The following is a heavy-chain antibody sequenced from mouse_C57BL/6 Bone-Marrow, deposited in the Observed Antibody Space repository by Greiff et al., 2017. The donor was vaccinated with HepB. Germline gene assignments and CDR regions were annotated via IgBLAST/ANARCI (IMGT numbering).Heavy chain of an antibody. V-gene: IGHV1-15*01. Sequence: VKVVESGAELVRPGASVTLSCKASGYTFTDYEMHWVKQTPVHGLEWIGAIDPETGGTAYNQKFKGKAILTADKSSSTAYMELRSLTSEDSAVYYCTPNCYAMDYWGQGTSVTVSS. CDR2: IDPETGGT. CDR3: TPNCYAMDY. CDR1: GYTFTDYE. D-gene: IGHD4-1*01. J-gene: IGHJ4*01.